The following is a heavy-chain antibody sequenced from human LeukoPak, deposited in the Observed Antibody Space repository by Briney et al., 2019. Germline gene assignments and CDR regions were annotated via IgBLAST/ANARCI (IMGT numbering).Heavy chain of an antibody. V-gene: IGHV4-39*07. CDR2: IYYSGST. CDR1: GGSISGYY. D-gene: IGHD6-13*01. Sequence: SETLSLTCTVSGGSISGYYWNWIRQPPGKGLEWIGSIYYSGSTYYNPSLKSRVTISVDTSKNQFSLKLSSVTAADTAVYYCASYPPWYSSSWPTPGWFDPWGQGTLVTVSS. CDR3: ASYPPWYSSSWPTPGWFDP. J-gene: IGHJ5*02.